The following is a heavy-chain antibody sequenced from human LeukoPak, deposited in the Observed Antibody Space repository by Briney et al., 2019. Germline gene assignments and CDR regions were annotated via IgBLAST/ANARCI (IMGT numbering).Heavy chain of an antibody. CDR1: GGSISSYY. J-gene: IGHJ4*02. V-gene: IGHV4-59*01. CDR2: ISYSGST. D-gene: IGHD3-10*01. CDR3: ARGRLGGSGSYYNVLDY. Sequence: SETLSLTCNVSGGSISSYYWSWIRQPPGKGLEWIGYISYSGSTNYNPSLKSRVTISVDTSRNQFSLKLSSVTAADTAVYYCARGRLGGSGSYYNVLDYWGQGTLVTVSS.